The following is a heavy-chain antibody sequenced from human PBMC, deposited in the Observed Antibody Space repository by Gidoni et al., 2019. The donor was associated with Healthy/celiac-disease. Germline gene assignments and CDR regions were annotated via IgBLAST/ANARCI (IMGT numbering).Heavy chain of an antibody. V-gene: IGHV3-23*01. CDR3: AKDPASIVVVPAASYWFDP. J-gene: IGHJ5*02. Sequence: EVQLLASGGGLVQPGGSLRLSCAASGFTFSSYAMSWVRQAPGKGLEWVSAISGSGGSTYYADSVKGRFTISRDNSKNTLYLQMNSLRAEDTAVYYCAKDPASIVVVPAASYWFDPWGQGTLVTVSS. CDR2: ISGSGGST. CDR1: GFTFSSYA. D-gene: IGHD2-2*01.